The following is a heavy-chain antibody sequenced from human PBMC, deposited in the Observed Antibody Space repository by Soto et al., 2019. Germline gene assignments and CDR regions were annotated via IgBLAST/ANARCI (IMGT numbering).Heavy chain of an antibody. CDR2: ISSSSSYI. CDR1: GFTFGSYS. CDR3: AGVWFGRKAPDY. J-gene: IGHJ4*02. D-gene: IGHD3-10*01. Sequence: EVQLVECGGGLVKPGGSLRRSCAASGFTFGSYSMNWVRQAPGKGLEWVSSISSSSSYIFYADSVKGRFTISRDNAKNSLFLQMNSLRAEDTAVYYCAGVWFGRKAPDYWDQGTLVTVSS. V-gene: IGHV3-21*01.